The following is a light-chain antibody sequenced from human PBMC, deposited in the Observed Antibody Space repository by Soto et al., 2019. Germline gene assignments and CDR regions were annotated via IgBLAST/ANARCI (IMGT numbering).Light chain of an antibody. Sequence: DIQMTQSPSTLSASVGDRVTITCRASQSISSWLAWYQQKPGKAPKLLIYKASSLESGVPSRFSGSGSGTEFTLNISSLQPDDLATYYCQQYNSYWITFGQGTRLEIK. CDR2: KAS. CDR1: QSISSW. J-gene: IGKJ5*01. CDR3: QQYNSYWIT. V-gene: IGKV1-5*03.